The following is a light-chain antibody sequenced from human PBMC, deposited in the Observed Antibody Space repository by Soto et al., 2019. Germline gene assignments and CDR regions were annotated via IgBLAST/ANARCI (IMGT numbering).Light chain of an antibody. CDR2: DVS. J-gene: IGLJ1*01. V-gene: IGLV2-14*01. CDR3: SSYTNSSPFV. CDR1: RSGVGGYYY. Sequence: QFGLTQPASLSGSPGQSITISCTGTRSGVGGYYYVSWYRQHPCKAPKLRIYDVSYWPSGVSNRFSGSKSGNTASLTISGLQAEDEADYYCSSYTNSSPFVFGTGTKVTVL.